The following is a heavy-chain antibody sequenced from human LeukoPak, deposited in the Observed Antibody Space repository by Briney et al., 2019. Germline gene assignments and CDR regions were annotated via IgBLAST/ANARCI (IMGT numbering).Heavy chain of an antibody. V-gene: IGHV4-59*12. J-gene: IGHJ4*02. CDR1: GGSISSYY. CDR2: IYYSGST. CDR3: ARADSSGYYSDY. Sequence: SETLSLTCTVSGGSISSYYWSWIRQPPGKGLEWIGYIYYSGSTNYNPSLKSRVTISVDTSENQFSLKLSSVTAADTAVYYCARADSSGYYSDYWGQGTLVTVYS. D-gene: IGHD3-22*01.